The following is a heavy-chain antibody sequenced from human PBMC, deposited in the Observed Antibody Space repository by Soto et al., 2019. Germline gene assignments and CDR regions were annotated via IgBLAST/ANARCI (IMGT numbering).Heavy chain of an antibody. Sequence: QVQLVQSGAEVKKPGASVKVSCKASGYTFSSYYMHWVRQAPGQGLEWMGIINPSGGSTSYAQKFQGRVTMTRDTSTSTVYMELSSLRSEDTAVYYCAIRRRKGTAMRSYDYGMDVWGQGTTVTVSS. V-gene: IGHV1-46*01. CDR1: GYTFSSYY. D-gene: IGHD5-18*01. CDR2: INPSGGST. CDR3: AIRRRKGTAMRSYDYGMDV. J-gene: IGHJ6*02.